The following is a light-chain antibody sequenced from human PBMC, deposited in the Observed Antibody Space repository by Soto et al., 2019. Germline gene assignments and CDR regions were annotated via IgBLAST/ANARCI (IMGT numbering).Light chain of an antibody. CDR1: QSVSSSY. V-gene: IGKV3D-7*01. J-gene: IGKJ2*01. CDR2: GAS. CDR3: HQDYNLPYT. Sequence: EIVMTQSPATLSLSPGERATLSCRASQSVSSSYLSWYQQKPGQAPRLLIYGASTRATGIPARFSGSGSGTDFTLTISSLQPEDFAVYYCHQDYNLPYTFGQGTKLEIK.